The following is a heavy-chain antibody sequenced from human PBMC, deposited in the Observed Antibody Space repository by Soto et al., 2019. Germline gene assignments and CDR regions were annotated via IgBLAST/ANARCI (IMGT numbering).Heavy chain of an antibody. J-gene: IGHJ4*02. CDR2: IYYSGST. Sequence: SETLSLTCTVSGGSISSYYWSWIRQPPGKGLEWIGYIYYSGSTNYNPSLKSRVTISVDTSKNQFSLKLSSVTAADTAVYYCARDGLGLVYWGQGTLVTVSS. V-gene: IGHV4-59*01. CDR1: GGSISSYY. CDR3: ARDGLGLVY. D-gene: IGHD3-16*01.